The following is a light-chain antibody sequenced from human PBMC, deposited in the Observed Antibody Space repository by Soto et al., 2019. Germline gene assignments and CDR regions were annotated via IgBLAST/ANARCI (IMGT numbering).Light chain of an antibody. V-gene: IGLV1-47*01. CDR2: RDN. CDR3: AAWDDSLNVWV. CDR1: SSNIGSNY. J-gene: IGLJ3*02. Sequence: QSVLTQPISASGTPGQRVTISCSGGSSNIGSNYVYWYQQLPGTAPKLLIYRDNQRPSGVPERLFGSKSGTSASLAITGLRSDDEADYYCAAWDDSLNVWVFGGVTKLTVL.